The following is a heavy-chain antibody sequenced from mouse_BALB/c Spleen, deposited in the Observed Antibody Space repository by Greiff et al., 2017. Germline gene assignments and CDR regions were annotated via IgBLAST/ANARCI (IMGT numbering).Heavy chain of an antibody. Sequence: QVQLQQSGAELVKPGASVKLSCKTSGYTFTSYWIQWVKQRPGQGLGWIGEIFPGTGTTYYNEKFKGKATLTIDTSSSTAYMQLSSLTSEDSAVYFCATYGNYHGFDYWGQGTTLTVSS. CDR1: GYTFTSYW. J-gene: IGHJ2*01. D-gene: IGHD2-10*02. V-gene: IGHV1S132*01. CDR3: ATYGNYHGFDY. CDR2: IFPGTGTT.